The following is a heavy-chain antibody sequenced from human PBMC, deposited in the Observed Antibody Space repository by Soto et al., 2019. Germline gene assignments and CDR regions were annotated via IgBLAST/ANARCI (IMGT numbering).Heavy chain of an antibody. D-gene: IGHD7-27*01. V-gene: IGHV3-53*04. CDR3: ARTSNGGSNRDDAFDI. Sequence: GGSLRLSCAASGFTVSSNYMSWVRQAPGKGLEWVSVIYSGGSTYYADSVKGRFTISRHNSKNTLYLQMNSLRAEDTAVYYGARTSNGGSNRDDAFDIWGQGTMVTVSS. CDR2: IYSGGST. J-gene: IGHJ3*02. CDR1: GFTVSSNY.